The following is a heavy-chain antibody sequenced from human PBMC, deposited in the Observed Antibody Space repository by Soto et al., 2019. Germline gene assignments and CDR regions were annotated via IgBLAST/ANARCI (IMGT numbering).Heavy chain of an antibody. CDR2: INPNSGGT. D-gene: IGHD6-13*01. J-gene: IGHJ6*02. V-gene: IGHV1-2*02. CDR1: GYTFTGYY. CDR3: ARSGSWTPRYYYGMDV. Sequence: ASVKVSCKASGYTFTGYYMHWVRQAPGQGLEWMGWINPNSGGTNYAQKFQGRVTMTRDTSISTAYMELSRLRSDDTAVYYCARSGSWTPRYYYGMDVWGQGTTVTVSS.